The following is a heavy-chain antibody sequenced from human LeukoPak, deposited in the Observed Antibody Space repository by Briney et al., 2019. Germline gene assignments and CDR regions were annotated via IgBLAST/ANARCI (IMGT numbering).Heavy chain of an antibody. CDR3: ARGSGTDIVATNFDY. D-gene: IGHD5-12*01. J-gene: IGHJ4*02. V-gene: IGHV4-34*01. Sequence: SETLSLTCAVYGGSFSGYYWSWIRQPPGKGLEWIGEINHSGSTNYNPSLKSRVTISVDTSKNQFSLKLSSVTAADTAAYYCARGSGTDIVATNFDYWGQGTLVTVSS. CDR1: GGSFSGYY. CDR2: INHSGST.